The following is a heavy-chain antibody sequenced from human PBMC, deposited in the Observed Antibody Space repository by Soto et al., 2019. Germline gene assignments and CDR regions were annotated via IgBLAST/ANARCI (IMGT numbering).Heavy chain of an antibody. J-gene: IGHJ3*02. Sequence: SETLSLTCTVSGGSISSYYWSWIRQPPGKGLEWIGYIYYSGSTNYNPSLKSRVTISVDTSKNQFSLKLSSVTAADTAVYYCARADYGDPNDAFDIWGQGTMVTVS. CDR2: IYYSGST. CDR1: GGSISSYY. D-gene: IGHD4-17*01. CDR3: ARADYGDPNDAFDI. V-gene: IGHV4-59*01.